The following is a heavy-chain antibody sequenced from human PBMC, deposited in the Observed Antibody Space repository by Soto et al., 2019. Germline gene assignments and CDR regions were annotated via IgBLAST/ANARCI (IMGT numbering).Heavy chain of an antibody. Sequence: PGGTLSLSCAVSGFSISSSSYYWGRVRQPPGKGLEWIGSIYYSGSTYYNPSLKSRVTISVDTSKNQFSLKLSSVTAADTAVYYCARNVRGVIIELYAFDIWGQGTMVTV. D-gene: IGHD3-10*01. V-gene: IGHV4-39*01. CDR2: IYYSGST. CDR1: GFSISSSSYY. J-gene: IGHJ3*02. CDR3: ARNVRGVIIELYAFDI.